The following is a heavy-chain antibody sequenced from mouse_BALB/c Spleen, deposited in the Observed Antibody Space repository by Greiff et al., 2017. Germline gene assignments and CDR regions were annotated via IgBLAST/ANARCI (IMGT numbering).Heavy chain of an antibody. V-gene: IGHV1-69*02. CDR3: TGGSGPPFAY. J-gene: IGHJ3*01. Sequence: QVQLKQPGAELVRPGASVMLSCKASGYTFTSYWINWVKQRPGQGLEWIGNIYPSDSYTNYNQKFKDKATLTVDKSSSTAYMQLSSPTSEDSAVYYCTGGSGPPFAYWGQGTLVTVSA. D-gene: IGHD3-1*01. CDR2: IYPSDSYT. CDR1: GYTFTSYW.